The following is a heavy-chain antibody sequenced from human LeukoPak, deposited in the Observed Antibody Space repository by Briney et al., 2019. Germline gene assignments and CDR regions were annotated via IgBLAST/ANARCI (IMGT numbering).Heavy chain of an antibody. CDR2: IWHDESNE. CDR3: ARDLSSTVITPDY. Sequence: PGGSLRLSCAASGFTFSSYGMHWVRQAPGKGPDWVAVIWHDESNEYYADSVKGRFTISRDNSKNTLYLQMNSLRAEDMAVYFCARDLSSTVITPDYWGQGTLVTVSS. CDR1: GFTFSSYG. D-gene: IGHD2-2*01. V-gene: IGHV3-33*01. J-gene: IGHJ4*02.